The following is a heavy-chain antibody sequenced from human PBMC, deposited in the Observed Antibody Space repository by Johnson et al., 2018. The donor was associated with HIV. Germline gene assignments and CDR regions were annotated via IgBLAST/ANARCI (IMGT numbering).Heavy chain of an antibody. CDR3: ARGIQPDAFDI. J-gene: IGHJ3*02. D-gene: IGHD2-2*01. CDR1: GFTVSNTY. CDR2: IYSGDTT. V-gene: IGHV3-66*01. Sequence: EVQLVASGGAFVPPGGSLRLSCASSGFTVSNTYMSWVRQAPGKGLEWVSIIYSGDTTYYADSVKGRFTISRDNSKNTLYVQMNSLRAEDTAVYYCARGIQPDAFDIWGQGTMVTVSS.